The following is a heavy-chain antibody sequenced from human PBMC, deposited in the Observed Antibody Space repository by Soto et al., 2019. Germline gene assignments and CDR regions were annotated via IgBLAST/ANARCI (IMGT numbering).Heavy chain of an antibody. CDR2: IYYSGST. J-gene: IGHJ6*02. V-gene: IGHV4-39*01. Sequence: PSETLSLTCTVSGGSISSSSYYWGWIRQPPGKGLEWIGSIYYSGSTYYNPSLKSRVTISVDTSKNQFSLKLSSVTAADTAVYYCAGLDIVVVDPNYYYYYGMDVWGQGTTVTVSS. D-gene: IGHD2-15*01. CDR3: AGLDIVVVDPNYYYYYGMDV. CDR1: GGSISSSSYY.